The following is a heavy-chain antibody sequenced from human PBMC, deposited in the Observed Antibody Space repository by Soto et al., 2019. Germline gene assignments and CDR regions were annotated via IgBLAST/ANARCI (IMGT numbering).Heavy chain of an antibody. Sequence: QVQLVQSGSEVKKPGASVKVSCKASGYSFITYGITWVRQAPGQGLEWMGWISGYNNKPNYAQKFQGRVTITTDTSTSTAYLELINLTSDDMAVYYCARDPSPAKTIDYWGQGTLVTVSS. CDR1: GYSFITYG. CDR2: ISGYNNKP. D-gene: IGHD2-2*01. J-gene: IGHJ4*02. V-gene: IGHV1-18*03. CDR3: ARDPSPAKTIDY.